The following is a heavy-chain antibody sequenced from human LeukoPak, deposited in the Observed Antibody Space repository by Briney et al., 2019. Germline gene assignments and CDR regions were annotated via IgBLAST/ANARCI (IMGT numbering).Heavy chain of an antibody. J-gene: IGHJ4*02. CDR3: ARDFGYYGSGSYPDCFDY. D-gene: IGHD3-10*01. CDR1: GFTFSTYE. V-gene: IGHV3-48*03. CDR2: ISNSGSTI. Sequence: GGSLRLSCAASGFTFSTYEMNWVRQAPGKGLEWVSYISNSGSTIYYADSVKGRFTISRDNAKNSLYLQMNSLRAEDTAIYYCARDFGYYGSGSYPDCFDYWGQGTLVTVSS.